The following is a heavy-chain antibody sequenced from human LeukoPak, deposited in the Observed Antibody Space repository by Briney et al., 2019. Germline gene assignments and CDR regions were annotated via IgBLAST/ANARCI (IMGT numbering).Heavy chain of an antibody. CDR2: ISGDGGSI. D-gene: IGHD3-10*01. J-gene: IGHJ4*02. CDR1: GFTFDDYA. V-gene: IGHV3-43*02. Sequence: PGGSLRLSCAASGFTFDDYAMHWVRQAPGKGLEWVSLISGDGGSIHYADSVKGRFSISRDNSKNSLYLQMNSLRTEDTALYYCAKTGALGSSYRNFDYCGQGTLVTVSS. CDR3: AKTGALGSSYRNFDY.